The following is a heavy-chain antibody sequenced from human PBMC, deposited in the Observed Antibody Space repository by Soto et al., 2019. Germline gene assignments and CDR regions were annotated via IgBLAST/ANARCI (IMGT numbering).Heavy chain of an antibody. D-gene: IGHD3-10*01. CDR3: ARLGGSGWFDP. J-gene: IGHJ5*02. CDR2: IYYSGST. CDR1: GGSISSYY. V-gene: IGHV4-59*08. Sequence: PSETLSLTCTVSGGSISSYYWSWIRQPPGKGLEWIGYIYYSGSTNYNPSLKSRVTISVDTSKNQFSLKLSSVTAADTAVYYCARLGGSGWFDPWGQGTLVTVSS.